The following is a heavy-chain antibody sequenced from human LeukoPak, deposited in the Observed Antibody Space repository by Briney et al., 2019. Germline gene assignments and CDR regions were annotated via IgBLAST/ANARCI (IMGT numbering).Heavy chain of an antibody. J-gene: IGHJ3*02. CDR3: ARDCSGGSCYGAFDI. V-gene: IGHV4-30-4*01. CDR2: IYDSGST. CDR1: GASIRSGDYY. D-gene: IGHD2-15*01. Sequence: TSETLSLSCTVSGASIRSGDYYWSWIRQPPGKGLEWIGYIYDSGSTYYNPSLKSRITISVDTSENRFSLKLSSVTATDTAVYYCARDCSGGSCYGAFDIWGQGTMVTVSS.